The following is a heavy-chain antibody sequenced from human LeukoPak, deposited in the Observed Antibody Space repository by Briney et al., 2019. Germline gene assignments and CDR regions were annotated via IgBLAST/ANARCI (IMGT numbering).Heavy chain of an antibody. J-gene: IGHJ6*02. CDR1: GFTFSSYW. V-gene: IGHV3-7*03. CDR2: IKQDGSEK. D-gene: IGHD4-17*01. Sequence: GGSLRLSCAASGFTFSSYWMSWVRQAPGKGLEWVANIKQDGSEKYYVDSVKGRFTISRDNAKNSLYLQMNSLRAEDTAVYYCAKHPYGDYYYGMDVWGQGTTVTVSS. CDR3: AKHPYGDYYYGMDV.